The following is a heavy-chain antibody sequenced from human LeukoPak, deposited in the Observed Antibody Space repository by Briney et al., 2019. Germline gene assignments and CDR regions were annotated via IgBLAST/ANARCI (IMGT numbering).Heavy chain of an antibody. CDR1: GGSITSYH. V-gene: IGHV4-4*07. CDR3: ARDMMAIIGYYYLMDV. Sequence: SETLSLTCTVSGGSITSYHWSWIRQPAGKGLEWIGRIYVSGSTNYNPSLKSRVTMSVDTSKNQISLKLSSVTAADTAVYYCARDMMAIIGYYYLMDVWGQGTTVTVSS. D-gene: IGHD3-16*01. J-gene: IGHJ6*02. CDR2: IYVSGST.